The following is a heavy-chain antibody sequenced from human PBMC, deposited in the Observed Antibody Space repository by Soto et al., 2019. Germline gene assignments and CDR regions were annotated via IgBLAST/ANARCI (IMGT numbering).Heavy chain of an antibody. D-gene: IGHD6-13*01. V-gene: IGHV4-39*01. CDR1: LGSISSSINY. Sequence: PSETLSLTCTVSLGSISSSINYWGWIRQPPGKGLEWIASIYYSGTTYYNPPLESRVTISVDTSKNQFSLKLSSVTAADAAVYYCARGYSSSWYAPWGQGTLVTVS. CDR3: ARGYSSSWYAP. J-gene: IGHJ5*02. CDR2: IYYSGTT.